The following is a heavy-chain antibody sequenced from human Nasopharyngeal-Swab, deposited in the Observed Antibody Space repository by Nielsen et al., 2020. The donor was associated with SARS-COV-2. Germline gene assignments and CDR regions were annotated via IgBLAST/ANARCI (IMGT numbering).Heavy chain of an antibody. CDR3: ATENYDILTVGY. CDR2: IKQDGSEK. Sequence: GGSLRLYCAASGFTFSSYWMSWVRQATGKGLEWVANIKQDGSEKYYVDSVKGRFTISRDNAKNSLYLQMNSLRAEDTAVYYCATENYDILTVGYWGQGTLVTVSS. D-gene: IGHD3-9*01. J-gene: IGHJ4*02. V-gene: IGHV3-7*01. CDR1: GFTFSSYW.